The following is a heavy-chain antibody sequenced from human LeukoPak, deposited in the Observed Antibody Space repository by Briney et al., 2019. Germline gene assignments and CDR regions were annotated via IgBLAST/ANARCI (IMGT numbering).Heavy chain of an antibody. D-gene: IGHD6-19*01. CDR3: ARDRSIAVAGVFDY. CDR2: IYTSGST. Sequence: SETLSLTCTVSGGSISSYYWSWIRQPAGKGLEWIGRIYTSGSTNYNPSLKSRVTMSVDASKNQFSLKLSSVTAADTAVYYCARDRSIAVAGVFDYWGQGTLVTVSS. V-gene: IGHV4-4*07. CDR1: GGSISSYY. J-gene: IGHJ4*02.